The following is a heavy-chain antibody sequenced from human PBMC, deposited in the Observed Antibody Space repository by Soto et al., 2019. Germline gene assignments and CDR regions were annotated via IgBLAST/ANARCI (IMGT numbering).Heavy chain of an antibody. D-gene: IGHD1-26*01. CDR2: FYYSGTT. J-gene: IGHJ4*02. CDR3: VSRAGATPPRF. V-gene: IGHV4-39*01. CDR1: GGSIGSRSYH. Sequence: QLQLQESGPGLVKSSETLSLTCTVSGGSIGSRSYHWGWIPQPPGKGLEWIGSFYYSGTTYYNPSLKSRVTMSVDTSKNQFSLKLNSVTATDTAVYYCVSRAGATPPRFWGQGTLVIVSS.